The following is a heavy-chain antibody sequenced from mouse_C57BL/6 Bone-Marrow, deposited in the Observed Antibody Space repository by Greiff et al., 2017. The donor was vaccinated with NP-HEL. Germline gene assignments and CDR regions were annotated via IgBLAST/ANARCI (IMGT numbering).Heavy chain of an antibody. Sequence: VQLQQSGPELVKPGASVKISCKASGYTFTDYYMNWVKQSHGKSLEWIGDINPNNGGTSYNQKFKGKATLTVDKSSSTAYMELRSLTSEDSAVYYCARDGYPFYYYAMDCWGQGTSVTVSS. CDR2: INPNNGGT. D-gene: IGHD2-3*01. V-gene: IGHV1-26*01. CDR3: ARDGYPFYYYAMDC. J-gene: IGHJ4*01. CDR1: GYTFTDYY.